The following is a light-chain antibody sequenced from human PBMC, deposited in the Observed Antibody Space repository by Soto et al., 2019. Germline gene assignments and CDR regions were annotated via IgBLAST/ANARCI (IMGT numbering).Light chain of an antibody. CDR2: GAS. V-gene: IGKV3-20*01. Sequence: DIELTQSPSTLALSPGERATLSCRASQLFNSNFLAWYQHKPGQPPRLLFYGASSKATGIPDRFSGSGSGTDFTLTISSLEPEDFAVYYCQEYHNSVGFFGEGTQLEIK. J-gene: IGKJ4*01. CDR1: QLFNSNF. CDR3: QEYHNSVGF.